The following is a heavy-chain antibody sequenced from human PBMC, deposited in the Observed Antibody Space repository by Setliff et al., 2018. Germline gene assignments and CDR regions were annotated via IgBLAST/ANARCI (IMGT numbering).Heavy chain of an antibody. CDR3: SRLVRYCTTTTCQRAPGGEF. CDR1: GYTFTNFG. V-gene: IGHV1-18*01. D-gene: IGHD2-2*01. J-gene: IGHJ4*02. Sequence: GASVKVSCKASGYTFTNFGITWVRQAPGQGLEWMGWININNFNTKYAQKLQDRVTMTTDTSTSTAYMELRSLGTDDTAVYYCSRLVRYCTTTTCQRAPGGEFWGQGTLVTVSS. CDR2: ININNFNT.